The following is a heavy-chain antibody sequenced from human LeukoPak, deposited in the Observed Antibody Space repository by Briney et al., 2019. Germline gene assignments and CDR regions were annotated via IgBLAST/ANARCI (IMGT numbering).Heavy chain of an antibody. CDR2: IDAVGIST. Sequence: GGSLRLSCAASGFTVSSNYMSWVRQAPGKGLVWVARIDAVGISTTYADSVKGRFTISRDNAKNTLYLQMSSLRTEDTAVYYCTRDYSTDGARWGRGTLVTVSS. V-gene: IGHV3-74*01. CDR1: GFTVSSNY. J-gene: IGHJ4*02. D-gene: IGHD4-11*01. CDR3: TRDYSTDGAR.